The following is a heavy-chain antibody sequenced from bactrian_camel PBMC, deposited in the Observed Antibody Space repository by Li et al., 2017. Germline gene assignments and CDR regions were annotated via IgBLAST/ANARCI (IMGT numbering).Heavy chain of an antibody. J-gene: IGHJ4*01. V-gene: IGHV3S40*01. CDR1: GFTFSNYY. CDR2: INSGGDTT. Sequence: QLVEFGGGSVQAGGSLRLSCAASGFTFSNYYYSWVRQAPGKGLEWVSTINSGGDTTYYADSLKGRFTISRDNAKNTVYLQMNSLKPEDTAMYYCAGMNFCYEYNRETMAAPDEYNYWGQGTQVTVS. D-gene: IGHD1*01. CDR3: AGMNFCYEYNRETMAAPDEYNY.